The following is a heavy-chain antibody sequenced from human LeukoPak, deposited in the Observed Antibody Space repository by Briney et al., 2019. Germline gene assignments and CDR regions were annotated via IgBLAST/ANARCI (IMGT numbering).Heavy chain of an antibody. V-gene: IGHV3-21*01. CDR3: ARVATQYVWGSYRSIDY. J-gene: IGHJ4*02. CDR2: ISSSSSYI. Sequence: GGSLRLSCAASGFTFSSYSMNWGRQAPGKGLEWVSSISSSSSYIYYADSVKGRFTISRDNAKNSLYLQMNSLRAEDTAVYYCARVATQYVWGSYRSIDYWGQGTLVTVSS. D-gene: IGHD3-16*02. CDR1: GFTFSSYS.